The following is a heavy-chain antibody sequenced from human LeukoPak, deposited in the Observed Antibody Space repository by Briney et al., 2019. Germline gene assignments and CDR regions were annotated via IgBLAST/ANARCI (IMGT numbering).Heavy chain of an antibody. D-gene: IGHD3-3*01. CDR1: GGSISSGSYY. V-gene: IGHV4-61*02. J-gene: IGHJ4*02. CDR3: AREARYDFWSGYPDY. CDR2: IYTSGSA. Sequence: KPSQTLSLTCSVSGGSISSGSYYWSWIRQPAGKGLEWIGRIYTSGSANYNPSLKSRVTLSVDTSKNQFSLKLSSVTAADTAVYYCAREARYDFWSGYPDYWGQGTLVTVSS.